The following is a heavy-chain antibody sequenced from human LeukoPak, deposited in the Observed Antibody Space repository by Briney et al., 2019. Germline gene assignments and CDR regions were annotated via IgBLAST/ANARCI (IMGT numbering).Heavy chain of an antibody. Sequence: PSQTLSLTCAVSGVSISSSSYYWGWIRQPPGKGLEWIGYMYYSGSTNYNPSLKSRVTISVDTSKNKFSLNLSSVTAADTAVYYCARDRGPLTTVTTPWGDAFDIWGQGTMVTVSS. CDR1: GVSISSSSYY. V-gene: IGHV4-61*05. D-gene: IGHD4-17*01. CDR2: MYYSGST. J-gene: IGHJ3*02. CDR3: ARDRGPLTTVTTPWGDAFDI.